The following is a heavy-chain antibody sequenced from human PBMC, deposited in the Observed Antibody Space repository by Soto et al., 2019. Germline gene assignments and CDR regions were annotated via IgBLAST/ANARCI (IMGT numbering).Heavy chain of an antibody. J-gene: IGHJ4*02. Sequence: SETLSLTCTVSGGSISSYIWNWIRQPPGKGLEWIGSVYYSGSTYYNPSLESRVTISVDKSKNQFSLKLMSLSAADTAVYYCGRLEGLATISYYFDYWGQGALVTVSS. D-gene: IGHD3-9*01. CDR3: GRLEGLATISYYFDY. CDR1: GGSISSYI. CDR2: VYYSGST. V-gene: IGHV4-59*08.